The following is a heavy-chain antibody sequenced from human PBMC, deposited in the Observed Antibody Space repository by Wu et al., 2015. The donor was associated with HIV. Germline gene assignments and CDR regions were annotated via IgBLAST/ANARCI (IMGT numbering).Heavy chain of an antibody. CDR2: IIPVFGTT. CDR1: GGTFSGYA. V-gene: IGHV1-69*05. D-gene: IGHD1-1*01. J-gene: IGHJ5*02. CDR3: AGGILMRGSERWFDP. Sequence: QVQLVQSGAEVKKPGSSVNVSCQAFGGTFSGYAVNWVRQAPGQGLEWMGGIIPVFGTTSYAQKFRGRVTITTDASTNTAYMELTGLRSADTAVYYCAGGILMRGSERWFDPWGQGTLVTVSS.